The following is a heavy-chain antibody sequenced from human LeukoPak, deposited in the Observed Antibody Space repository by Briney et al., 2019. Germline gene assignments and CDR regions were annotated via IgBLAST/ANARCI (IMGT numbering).Heavy chain of an antibody. CDR1: GFTFSSYA. D-gene: IGHD1-7*01. V-gene: IGHV3-23*01. CDR2: ISGSGGST. J-gene: IGHJ4*02. Sequence: GGSLRLSCAASGFTFSSYAMSWVRQAPGKGLEWVSAISGSGGSTYYADSVKGRFTISRDNAKNSMYLQMNSLRAEDTAVYYCARWEIRGTAHKLDYWGQGTLVTVSS. CDR3: ARWEIRGTAHKLDY.